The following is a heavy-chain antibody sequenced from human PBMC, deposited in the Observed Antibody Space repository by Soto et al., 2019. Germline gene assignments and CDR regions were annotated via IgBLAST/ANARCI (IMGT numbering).Heavy chain of an antibody. D-gene: IGHD6-19*01. J-gene: IGHJ4*02. CDR3: ARAGEEWLVKEPHFFDS. CDR2: ISGGGTII. Sequence: EVHLLESGGGLAQPGGSLRLSCIASGFTFDDYPMTWVRQAPGKGLEWVSSISGGGTIIVYADSVKGRFTISRDTSESTLYLQMISLRTEDTAIYYCARAGEEWLVKEPHFFDSWGQGTLVTVSS. V-gene: IGHV3-23*01. CDR1: GFTFDDYP.